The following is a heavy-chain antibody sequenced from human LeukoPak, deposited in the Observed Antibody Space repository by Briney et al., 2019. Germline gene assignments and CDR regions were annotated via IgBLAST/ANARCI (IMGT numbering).Heavy chain of an antibody. CDR1: GFTFSSYW. CDR3: AREGSGYVEGDAFDI. D-gene: IGHD3-22*01. J-gene: IGHJ3*02. Sequence: GGCLRLSCAASGFTFSSYWMTWVRQAPGKGLEWVANINQDGSEKFSVDSVKGRFIISRDNAKNSLYLQLNSLRAEDTAVYDCAREGSGYVEGDAFDIWGQGTMVTVSS. V-gene: IGHV3-7*01. CDR2: INQDGSEK.